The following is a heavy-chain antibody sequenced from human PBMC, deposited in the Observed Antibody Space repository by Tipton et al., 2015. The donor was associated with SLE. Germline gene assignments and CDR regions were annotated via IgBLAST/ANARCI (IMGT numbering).Heavy chain of an antibody. CDR3: ASFGAANYYYYYMDV. CDR2: ISYSGST. CDR1: GGSFSSYY. D-gene: IGHD3-16*01. V-gene: IGHV4-59*01. J-gene: IGHJ6*03. Sequence: TLSLTCAVYGGSFSSYYWSWIRQPPGKGLEWIGYISYSGSTNYNPSLRSRVTISLDTSKNQFSLKLSSVTAADTAVYYCASFGAANYYYYYMDVWGKGTTVSVSS.